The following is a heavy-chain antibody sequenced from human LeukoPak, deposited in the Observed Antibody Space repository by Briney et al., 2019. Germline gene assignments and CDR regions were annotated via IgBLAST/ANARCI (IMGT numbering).Heavy chain of an antibody. J-gene: IGHJ4*02. CDR2: ITWNSGSI. CDR1: GFTFEDYT. Sequence: PGGSLRLSCVASGFTFEDYTMYWVRQAPGRGLEWVSGITWNSGSIGYADALKGRFTISRDNAKNSVYLQIKSLRPEDTAIYYCAKGSIQWRLVFPDSWGQGTLVTVSS. V-gene: IGHV3-9*01. CDR3: AKGSIQWRLVFPDS. D-gene: IGHD6-19*01.